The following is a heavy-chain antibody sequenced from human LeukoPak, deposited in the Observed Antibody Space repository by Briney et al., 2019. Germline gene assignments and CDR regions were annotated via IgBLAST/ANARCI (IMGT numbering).Heavy chain of an antibody. D-gene: IGHD3-10*01. CDR2: INHSGST. CDR3: ARDSSNGSGSYSWFDP. J-gene: IGHJ5*02. V-gene: IGHV4-34*01. Sequence: SETLSLTCAVYGGSFSGYYWSWIRQPPGKGLEWIGEINHSGSTNYKPSVKSRVTISVDTSKNQFSLKLSSVTAADTAVYYCARDSSNGSGSYSWFDPWGQGTLVTVSS. CDR1: GGSFSGYY.